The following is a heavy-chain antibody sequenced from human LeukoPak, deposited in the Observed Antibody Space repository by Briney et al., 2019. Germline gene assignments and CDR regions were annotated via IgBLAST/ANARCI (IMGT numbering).Heavy chain of an antibody. CDR1: GYTFTSYG. D-gene: IGHD6-25*01. CDR2: ISAYNGNT. V-gene: IGHV1-18*01. Sequence: ASVKVSCKASGYTFTSYGISWVRQATGQGLEWMGWISAYNGNTNYGQKLQGRVTMTTDTSTSTAYMELRSLRSDDTAVYYCARDLAYYSSEVGGPGWSDPWGQGTLVTVSS. J-gene: IGHJ5*02. CDR3: ARDLAYYSSEVGGPGWSDP.